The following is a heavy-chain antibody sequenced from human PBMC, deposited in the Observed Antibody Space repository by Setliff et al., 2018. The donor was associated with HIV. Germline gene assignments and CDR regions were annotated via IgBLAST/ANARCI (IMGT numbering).Heavy chain of an antibody. CDR3: ARQLSNSLES. J-gene: IGHJ4*02. V-gene: IGHV1-2*02. Sequence: ASVKVSCKASGGTFSSYALNWVRQAPGQGLEWMGGIIPIFGDTNIPQRFRGRVTMTRDTSINTAYMELSGLRSDDTAVYYCARQLSNSLESWGQGTPVTVSS. D-gene: IGHD1-1*01. CDR2: IIPIFGDT. CDR1: GGTFSSYA.